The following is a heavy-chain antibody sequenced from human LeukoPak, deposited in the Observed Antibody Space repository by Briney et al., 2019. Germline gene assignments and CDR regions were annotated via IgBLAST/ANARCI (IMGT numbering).Heavy chain of an antibody. CDR2: ISSSSSYI. Sequence: GGSLRLSCAASGFTFSSYSMNWVRQAPGEGLEWVSSISSSSSYIYYADSVKGRFTISRDNAKNSLYLQMNSLRAEDTAVYYCARESLISLDYWGQGTLVTVSS. CDR3: ARESLISLDY. J-gene: IGHJ4*02. CDR1: GFTFSSYS. D-gene: IGHD3-16*01. V-gene: IGHV3-21*01.